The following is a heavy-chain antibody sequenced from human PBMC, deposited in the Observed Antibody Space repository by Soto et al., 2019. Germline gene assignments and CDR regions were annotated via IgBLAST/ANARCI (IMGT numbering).Heavy chain of an antibody. Sequence: GGSLRLSCAASGFTFSSYWMHWVRQAPGKGLVWVSRINSDGSSTSYADSVKGRFTISRDNAKNTLYLQMNSLRAEDTAVYYCARYGSSSDYYYYGMDVWGQGTTVTVSS. D-gene: IGHD6-6*01. CDR2: INSDGSST. V-gene: IGHV3-74*01. J-gene: IGHJ6*01. CDR1: GFTFSSYW. CDR3: ARYGSSSDYYYYGMDV.